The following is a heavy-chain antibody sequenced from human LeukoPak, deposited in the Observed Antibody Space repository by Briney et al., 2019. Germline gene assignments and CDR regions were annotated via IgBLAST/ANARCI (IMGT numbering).Heavy chain of an antibody. D-gene: IGHD4-11*01. J-gene: IGHJ6*03. CDR3: ARAGTVTIGYYYYYYMDV. V-gene: IGHV3-33*01. CDR1: GFTFSSYG. Sequence: GGSLRLSCAASGFTFSSYGMHWVRQAPGKGLEWVAVIWYDGSNKYYADSVKGRFTISRDNSKNTLYLQMNSLRAEDTAVYYCARAGTVTIGYYYYYYMDVWGKGTTVTVSS. CDR2: IWYDGSNK.